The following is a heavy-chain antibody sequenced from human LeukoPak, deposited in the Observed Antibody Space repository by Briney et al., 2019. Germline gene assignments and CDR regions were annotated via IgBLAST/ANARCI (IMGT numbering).Heavy chain of an antibody. J-gene: IGHJ3*02. CDR1: GFTFDDYA. Sequence: GRSLRLFCAASGFTFDDYAMHWVRQAPGKGLEWVSGISWNSGSIGYADSVKGRFTISRDNAKNSLYLQMNSLRAEDTALYYCAKAAVAGFGGAFDIWGQGTMVTVSS. CDR3: AKAAVAGFGGAFDI. CDR2: ISWNSGSI. V-gene: IGHV3-9*01. D-gene: IGHD6-19*01.